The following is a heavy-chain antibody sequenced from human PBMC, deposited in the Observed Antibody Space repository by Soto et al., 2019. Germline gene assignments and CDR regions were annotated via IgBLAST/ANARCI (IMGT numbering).Heavy chain of an antibody. CDR3: SIGSWSAETFDV. CDR2: IIPMLPVT. V-gene: IGHV1-69*02. CDR1: GGTFNTYT. J-gene: IGHJ3*01. D-gene: IGHD2-2*01. Sequence: QVHLIQSGAEVKKPGSSVKVSCKAAGGTFNTYTLFWVRQAPGHGLEWMGRIIPMLPVTNSAQKFQGRLTLTAHKSTGTAFMELTSLTSDHTAAYYCSIGSWSAETFDVWCQGTMVTVSS.